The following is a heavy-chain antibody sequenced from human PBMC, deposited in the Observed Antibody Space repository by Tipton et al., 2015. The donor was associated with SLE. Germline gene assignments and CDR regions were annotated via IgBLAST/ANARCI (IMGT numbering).Heavy chain of an antibody. J-gene: IGHJ3*02. Sequence: QLVQSGAEVKKPGASVKVSCKASGYTFSDYYIHWVRQAPGQGLEWMGMISPRGGTTSHAQKFQDRVTMTGDTSTSSVNMELSSLRPDDTAVYYCARDGGIKAFDIWGLGTVVTVSS. CDR3: ARDGGIKAFDI. V-gene: IGHV1-46*01. D-gene: IGHD4-23*01. CDR1: GYTFSDYY. CDR2: ISPRGGTT.